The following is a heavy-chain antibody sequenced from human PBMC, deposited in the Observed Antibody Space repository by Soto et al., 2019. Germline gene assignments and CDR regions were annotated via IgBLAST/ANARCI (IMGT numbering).Heavy chain of an antibody. CDR2: ISSSSSTI. D-gene: IGHD2-15*01. J-gene: IGHJ3*02. Sequence: GGSLRLSCAASGFTFSSYSMNWVRQAPGKGLEWVSYISSSSSTIYYADSVKGRFTISRDNAKNSLYLQTNSLRAEDTAVYYCALVVVAVDAFDIWGQGTMVTVSS. V-gene: IGHV3-48*01. CDR3: ALVVVAVDAFDI. CDR1: GFTFSSYS.